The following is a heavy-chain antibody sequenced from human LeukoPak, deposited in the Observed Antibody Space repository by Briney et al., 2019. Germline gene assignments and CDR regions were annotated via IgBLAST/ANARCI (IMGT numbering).Heavy chain of an antibody. J-gene: IGHJ5*02. D-gene: IGHD3-22*01. V-gene: IGHV3-30-3*01. Sequence: GGSLRLSCAASGFTFSSYAMHWVRQAPGKGLEGVAVISYDGSNKYYADPVKGRFTISRDNSKNTLYLQMNSLRAEDTAVYYCARDHVGSMIVVADNWFEPWGQGTLVTVSS. CDR2: ISYDGSNK. CDR1: GFTFSSYA. CDR3: ARDHVGSMIVVADNWFEP.